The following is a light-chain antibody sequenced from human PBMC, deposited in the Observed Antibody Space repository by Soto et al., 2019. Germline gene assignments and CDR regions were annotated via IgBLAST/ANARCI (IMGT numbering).Light chain of an antibody. CDR3: QSCDDIYHVV. CDR2: ETN. CDR1: SGSIASNY. J-gene: IGLJ2*01. Sequence: NFMLAQPDSVSESPGKTVTISCTRSSGSIASNYVQWYQQRPGSAPTPVIYETNRRPSGVPERFSGSIDSSSNSASLAISGLKTEDEADYSGQSCDDIYHVVFGGGTKLTVL. V-gene: IGLV6-57*03.